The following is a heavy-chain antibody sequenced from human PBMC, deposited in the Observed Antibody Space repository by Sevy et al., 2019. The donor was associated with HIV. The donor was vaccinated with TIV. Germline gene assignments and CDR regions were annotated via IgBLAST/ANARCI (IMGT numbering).Heavy chain of an antibody. CDR1: GFTFNKYD. Sequence: GGSLRLSCAASGFTFNKYDMHWVRQPTGKGLEWLSGIGVRGDTHYPGAMKGRFTISEENAKNSLYLQMDDRRAGDTAVYYCATEGTGEQRAGFDFWGQGTLVTVSS. D-gene: IGHD7-27*01. J-gene: IGHJ4*02. V-gene: IGHV3-13*01. CDR3: ATEGTGEQRAGFDF. CDR2: IGVRGDT.